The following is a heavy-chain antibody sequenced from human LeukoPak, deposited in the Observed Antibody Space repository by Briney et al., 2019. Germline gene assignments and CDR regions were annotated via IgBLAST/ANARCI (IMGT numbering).Heavy chain of an antibody. CDR2: ISGSGGST. CDR1: GFTFSSYA. V-gene: IGHV3-23*01. D-gene: IGHD2-15*01. J-gene: IGHJ4*02. CDR3: AKGPTPYCSGGSCYNDY. Sequence: GGSLRLSCAASGFTFSSYAMSWVRQAPGKGLEWVSAISGSGGSTYYADSVKGRFTISRDNSKNTLYLQINSLRAEDTAVYYCAKGPTPYCSGGSCYNDYWGQGTLVTVSS.